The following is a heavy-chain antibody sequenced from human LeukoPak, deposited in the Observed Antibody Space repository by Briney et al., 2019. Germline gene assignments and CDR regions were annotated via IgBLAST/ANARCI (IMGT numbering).Heavy chain of an antibody. CDR3: ANSGLNRFEY. CDR1: GFTLSSHS. Sequence: GGSLRLSCVVSGFTLSSHSINWVRQAPGKGLEWVSSISGSGGSTYYADSVKGRFSISRDNSKNTLYLQVNSLRADDTAVYYCANSGLNRFEYWGQGALVTVSS. CDR2: ISGSGGST. D-gene: IGHD2-15*01. V-gene: IGHV3-23*01. J-gene: IGHJ4*02.